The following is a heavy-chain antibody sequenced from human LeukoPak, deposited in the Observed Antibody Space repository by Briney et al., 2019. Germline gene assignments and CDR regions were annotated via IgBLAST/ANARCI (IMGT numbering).Heavy chain of an antibody. CDR3: AADSTPMVRGLIIAFGF. CDR1: GFTFSGSA. CDR2: VIFESGKT. J-gene: IGHJ4*02. D-gene: IGHD3-10*01. Sequence: ASVKVSCKASGFTFSGSAVQWVRQARGQRLEWLGWVIFESGKTHSLQKLQERVSITRDMSTNTAYLELSNLRSDDTAVYYCAADSTPMVRGLIIAFGFWGQGTQVTVSS. V-gene: IGHV1-58*01.